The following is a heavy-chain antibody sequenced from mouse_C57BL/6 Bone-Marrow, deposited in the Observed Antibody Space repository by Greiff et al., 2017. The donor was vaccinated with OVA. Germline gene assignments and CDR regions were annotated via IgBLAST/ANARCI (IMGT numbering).Heavy chain of an antibody. CDR3: ARRHDYDEGFAY. Sequence: VKLVESGAELARPGASVKLSCKASGYTFTSYGISWVKQRTGQGLEWIGEIYPRSGNTYYNEKFKGKATLTADKSSSTAYMELRSLTSEDSAVYFCARRHDYDEGFAYWGQGTLVTVSA. D-gene: IGHD2-4*01. V-gene: IGHV1-81*01. CDR1: GYTFTSYG. CDR2: IYPRSGNT. J-gene: IGHJ3*01.